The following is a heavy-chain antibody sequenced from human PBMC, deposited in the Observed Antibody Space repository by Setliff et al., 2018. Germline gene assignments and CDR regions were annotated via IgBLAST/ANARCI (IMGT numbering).Heavy chain of an antibody. J-gene: IGHJ2*01. CDR1: GYTFTSYA. V-gene: IGHV1-3*01. D-gene: IGHD3-9*01. CDR2: INGGNGNT. CDR3: AREVYDILTGYSYWYFDL. Sequence: ASVKVSCKDSGYTFTSYALHWLRQAPGQRLEWMAYINGGNGNTHYSQKFRGRVTVTRDTSASTVFMELSTLSSEDTAVYYCAREVYDILTGYSYWYFDLWGRGTLVTVSS.